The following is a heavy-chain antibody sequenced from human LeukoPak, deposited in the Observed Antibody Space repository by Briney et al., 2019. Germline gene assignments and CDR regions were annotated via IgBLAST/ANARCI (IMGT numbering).Heavy chain of an antibody. CDR2: IKPDGTTK. V-gene: IGHV3-7*03. CDR3: ARSIPYGTTWYGRSDY. J-gene: IGHJ4*02. Sequence: GGSLRLSCAASGFPFSSYSTTWVRQAPGKGLEWVANIKPDGTTKFYVDSVKGRFTISRDNALNSLYLQMNSLRAEDTAICYCARSIPYGTTWYGRSDYWGQGTLVTVSS. D-gene: IGHD6-13*01. CDR1: GFPFSSYS.